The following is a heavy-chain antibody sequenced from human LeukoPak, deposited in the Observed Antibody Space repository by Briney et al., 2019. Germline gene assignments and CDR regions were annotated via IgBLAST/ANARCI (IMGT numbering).Heavy chain of an antibody. CDR1: GFTFSDYG. CDR3: ATDGPPEASINWFDT. V-gene: IGHV3-11*04. CDR2: ISNSASIT. J-gene: IGHJ5*02. Sequence: GGSLRLSCAASGFTFSDYGMSWIRQAPGKGLEWILYISNSASITYYADSVKGRFAISRDNAQNSLYLEMNSLRADDTAVYYCATDGPPEASINWFDTWGQGTPVIVSS.